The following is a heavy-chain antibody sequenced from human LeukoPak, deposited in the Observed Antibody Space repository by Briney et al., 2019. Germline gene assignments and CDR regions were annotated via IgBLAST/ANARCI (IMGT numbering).Heavy chain of an antibody. CDR1: GFTFSSYG. J-gene: IGHJ6*03. CDR2: IRYDGSNK. D-gene: IGHD3-10*01. Sequence: GGSLRLSCAASGFTFSSYGMHWVRQAPGKGLEWVAFIRYDGSNKYYADSVKGRFTISRDNSKNTLYLQMNSLRAEDTAVYYCAKDERLLWFGEFLYYMDVWGKGTTVTISS. V-gene: IGHV3-30*02. CDR3: AKDERLLWFGEFLYYMDV.